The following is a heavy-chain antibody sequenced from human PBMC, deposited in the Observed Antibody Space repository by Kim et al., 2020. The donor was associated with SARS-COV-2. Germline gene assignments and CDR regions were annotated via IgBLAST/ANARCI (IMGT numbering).Heavy chain of an antibody. CDR3: TRPKSDF. Sequence: GGSLRLSCVASGFTFSELWMTWVRLVPGKGLEWMANIKEDGSDKHYADSVKGRFTISRDNAQNSLYLQMNSLKAEDTAVYYCTRPKSDFWGRGTLVTVSS. V-gene: IGHV3-7*01. CDR2: IKEDGSDK. CDR1: GFTFSELW. J-gene: IGHJ4*02.